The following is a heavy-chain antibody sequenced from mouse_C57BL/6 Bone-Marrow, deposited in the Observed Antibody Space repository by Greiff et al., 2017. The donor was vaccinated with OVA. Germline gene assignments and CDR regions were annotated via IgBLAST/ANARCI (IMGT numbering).Heavy chain of an antibody. CDR3: ARELFYAMDY. CDR1: GFTFSSYA. CDR2: ISDGGSYT. V-gene: IGHV5-4*01. Sequence: EVKLQESGGGLVKPGGSLKLSCAASGFTFSSYAMSWVRQTPEKRLEWVATISDGGSYTYYPDNVKGRFTISRDNAKNNLYLQMSHLKSEDTAMYYCARELFYAMDYWGQGTSVTVSS. J-gene: IGHJ4*01.